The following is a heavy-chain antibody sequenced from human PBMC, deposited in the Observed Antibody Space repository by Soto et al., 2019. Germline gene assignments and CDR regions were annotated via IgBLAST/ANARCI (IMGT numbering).Heavy chain of an antibody. V-gene: IGHV1-18*01. CDR1: GYTFTNFG. D-gene: IGHD1-7*01. CDR3: ARSELELRI. J-gene: IGHJ4*02. CDR2: ISAYNGNT. Sequence: ASVKVSCKASGYTFTNFGISWVRQAPGQGLEWMGWISAYNGNTNYAQKFQGRVTMTTDTSTSTAYMEVRSLRFDDTAVYYCARSELELRIWGQGTLVTVSS.